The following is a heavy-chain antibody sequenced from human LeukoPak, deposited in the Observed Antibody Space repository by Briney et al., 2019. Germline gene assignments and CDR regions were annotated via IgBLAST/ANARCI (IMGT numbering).Heavy chain of an antibody. D-gene: IGHD7-27*01. V-gene: IGHV3-11*01. CDR3: AKEGGDWGEGYFDY. CDR1: GFTFSDSY. J-gene: IGHJ4*02. Sequence: GGSLRLSCAASGFTFSDSYMSWIRQVPGKGLEWISYISSSGGTIYYADSVKGRFTISRDNAENSLYLQMNSLRAEDTAVYYCAKEGGDWGEGYFDYWGQGTLVTVSS. CDR2: ISSSGGTI.